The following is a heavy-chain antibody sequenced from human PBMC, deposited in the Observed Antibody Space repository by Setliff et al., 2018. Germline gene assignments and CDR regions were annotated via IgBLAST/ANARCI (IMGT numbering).Heavy chain of an antibody. J-gene: IGHJ6*02. Sequence: PGGSLRLSCAASGFTFSSYAMTWVRQAPGKGLECVSGISATSGTTNYADSVKGRFTISRDNSKNTLYVQMNSLRADDTAVYYCAKLRTPGTGYYYYAMDVWGQGTKVTVSS. CDR1: GFTFSSYA. V-gene: IGHV3-23*01. D-gene: IGHD3-10*01. CDR2: ISATSGTT. CDR3: AKLRTPGTGYYYYAMDV.